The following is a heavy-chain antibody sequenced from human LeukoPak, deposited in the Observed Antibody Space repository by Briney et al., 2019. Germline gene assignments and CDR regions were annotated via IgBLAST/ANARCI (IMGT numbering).Heavy chain of an antibody. CDR1: GFTFSSYS. J-gene: IGHJ4*02. CDR3: AKDLFRIRPTVSGYFDY. CDR2: ISSSSSTI. V-gene: IGHV3-48*04. Sequence: PGGSLRLSCAASGFTFSSYSMNWVRQAPGKGLDWVSYISSSSSTIYYADSVKGRFTISRDNAKNSLYLQMNSLRAEDTALYYCAKDLFRIRPTVSGYFDYWGQGTLVTVSS. D-gene: IGHD3-16*01.